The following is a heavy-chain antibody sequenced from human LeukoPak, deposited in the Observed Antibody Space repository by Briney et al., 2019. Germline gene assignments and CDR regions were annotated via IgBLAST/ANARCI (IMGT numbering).Heavy chain of an antibody. J-gene: IGHJ6*02. CDR3: ARDKVAVAGNYYYYGLDV. CDR1: GGSISSYY. CDR2: IYYSGRA. Sequence: SETLSLTCTVSGGSISSYYWSWIRQPPGKGLEWIGYIYYSGRAKYNPSLKSRVTISVDTSKNQFSLKLNSVTAADTAVYYCARDKVAVAGNYYYYGLDVWGQGTTVTVSS. D-gene: IGHD6-19*01. V-gene: IGHV4-59*01.